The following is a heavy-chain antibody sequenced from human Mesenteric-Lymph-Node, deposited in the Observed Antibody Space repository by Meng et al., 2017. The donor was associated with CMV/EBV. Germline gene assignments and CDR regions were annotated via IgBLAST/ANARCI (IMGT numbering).Heavy chain of an antibody. CDR2: IRRKVYGGTT. J-gene: IGHJ6*02. D-gene: IGHD3-3*01. CDR1: GFTFDDYA. Sequence: GGSLRLSCAASGFTFDDYAMHWVRQAPGKGLEWVGFIRRKVYGGTTEYAASVKGRFTISRDDSKSIAYLQMNSLKTEDTAVYYCARSNFGVGLYYGMDVWGQGTTVTVSS. CDR3: ARSNFGVGLYYGMDV. V-gene: IGHV3-49*04.